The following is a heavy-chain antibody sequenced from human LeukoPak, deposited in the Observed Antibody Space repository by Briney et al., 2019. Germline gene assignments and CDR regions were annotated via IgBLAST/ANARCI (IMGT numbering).Heavy chain of an antibody. V-gene: IGHV3-7*01. CDR2: IKQDGSEK. D-gene: IGHD6-19*01. CDR1: GFTFSSYW. CDR3: ARNHRPTYSSGSGY. J-gene: IGHJ4*02. Sequence: GGSLRLSCAASGFTFSSYWMSWVRQAPGKGLEWVANIKQDGSEKYYVDSVKGRFTISRDNAKNLLYLQMNSLRAEDTAVYYCARNHRPTYSSGSGYWGQGTLVTVSS.